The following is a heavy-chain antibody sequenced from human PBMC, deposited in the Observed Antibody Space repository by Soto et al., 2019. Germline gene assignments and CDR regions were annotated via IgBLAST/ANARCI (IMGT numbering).Heavy chain of an antibody. CDR3: AREGGLYCSGGSCYSGGSLGY. CDR1: GGTFSSYA. V-gene: IGHV1-69*01. Sequence: QVQLVQSGAEVKKPGSSVKVSCKASGGTFSSYAISWVRQAPGQGLEWMGGIIPIFGTANYAQKFQGRVTITADESTNTAYMELSSLRSEDTAVYYCAREGGLYCSGGSCYSGGSLGYWGQGTLVTVSS. D-gene: IGHD2-15*01. J-gene: IGHJ4*02. CDR2: IIPIFGTA.